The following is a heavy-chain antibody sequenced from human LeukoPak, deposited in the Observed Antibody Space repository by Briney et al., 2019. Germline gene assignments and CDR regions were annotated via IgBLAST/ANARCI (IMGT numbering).Heavy chain of an antibody. CDR2: ISGSGGGT. J-gene: IGHJ6*02. D-gene: IGHD2-2*01. CDR3: ATVYSSSPLRPMDV. Sequence: WIRQAPGKGLEWVSAISGSGGGTYYVDSVKGQFTISRDNSKNTLYLQMNSLRAEDTAVYYCATVYSSSPLRPMDVWGQGTTVTVSS. V-gene: IGHV3-23*01.